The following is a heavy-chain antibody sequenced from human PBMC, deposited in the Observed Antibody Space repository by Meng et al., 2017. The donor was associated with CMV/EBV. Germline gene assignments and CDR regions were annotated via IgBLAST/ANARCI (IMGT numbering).Heavy chain of an antibody. CDR1: GGSCSGYY. D-gene: IGHD6-13*01. CDR3: ARKGRSSWYLLAEYFQH. CDR2: INHSGST. J-gene: IGHJ1*01. V-gene: IGHV4-34*01. Sequence: YGGSCSGYYLSWIRQPPGKGLEWIGEINHSGSTNYNPSLKSRVTISVDTSKNQFSLKLSSVTAADTAVYYCARKGRSSWYLLAEYFQHWGQGTLVTVSS.